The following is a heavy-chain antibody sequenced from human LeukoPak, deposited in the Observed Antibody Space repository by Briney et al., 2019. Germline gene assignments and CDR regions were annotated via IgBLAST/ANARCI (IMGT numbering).Heavy chain of an antibody. D-gene: IGHD3-22*01. CDR3: ATSPGHYFDRGGYIYDY. V-gene: IGHV1-2*02. CDR2: INPNSGGT. Sequence: GASVRVSCKASGYTFTGYYMHWVRQAPGQGLEWMGWINPNSGGTNYAQKFQGRVTMTRDTSISTAYMELSRLRSEDTAVYYCATSPGHYFDRGGYIYDYWGQGTLVTVSS. CDR1: GYTFTGYY. J-gene: IGHJ4*02.